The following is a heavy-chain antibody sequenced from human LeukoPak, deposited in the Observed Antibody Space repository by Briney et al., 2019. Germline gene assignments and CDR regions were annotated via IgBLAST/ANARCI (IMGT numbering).Heavy chain of an antibody. CDR1: GFTFSSYG. D-gene: IGHD3-16*01. CDR3: ARGGRGIGYCYYMDV. J-gene: IGHJ6*03. Sequence: GGSLRLSCAASGFTFSSYGMHWVRQAPGKGLEWVAVIWFDGSNKYYADSAKGRFTISRDNSKNTLYLQMNSLRAEDTAVYYCARGGRGIGYCYYMDVWGKGTTVTVSS. V-gene: IGHV3-33*01. CDR2: IWFDGSNK.